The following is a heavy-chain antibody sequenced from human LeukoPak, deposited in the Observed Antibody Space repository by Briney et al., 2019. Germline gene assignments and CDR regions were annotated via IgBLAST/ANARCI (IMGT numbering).Heavy chain of an antibody. V-gene: IGHV1-69*05. Sequence: ASVKVSCKASGGTFSSYAISWVRQAPGQGLEWMGRIIPIFGTANYAQKLQGRVTITTDESTSTAYMELSSLSSEDTAVYYCARGVQLDYYYYYMDVWGKGTTVTVSS. CDR3: ARGVQLDYYYYYMDV. CDR1: GGTFSSYA. J-gene: IGHJ6*03. D-gene: IGHD5-18*01. CDR2: IIPIFGTA.